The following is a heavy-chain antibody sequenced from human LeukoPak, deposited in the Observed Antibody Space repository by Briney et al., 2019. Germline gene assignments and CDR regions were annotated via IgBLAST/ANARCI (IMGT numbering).Heavy chain of an antibody. J-gene: IGHJ4*02. CDR2: ISYDGSNK. CDR1: GFTFSSYA. Sequence: GGSLRLSCAASGFTFSSYAMHWVRQAPGKGREWVAVISYDGSNKYYADSVKGRFTISRDNSKNTLYLQMNSLRAEDTAVYYCAREAGYCSSTSCSWTYWGQGTLVTVSS. V-gene: IGHV3-30-3*01. CDR3: AREAGYCSSTSCSWTY. D-gene: IGHD2-2*01.